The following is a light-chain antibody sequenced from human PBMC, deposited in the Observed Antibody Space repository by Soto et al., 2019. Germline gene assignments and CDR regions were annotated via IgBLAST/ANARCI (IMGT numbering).Light chain of an antibody. Sequence: EMVLTQSPGTLYLSTGERATLSCRASQSVRSYLAWYQQKPGQAPRLLIYGASTRATGIPDRFSGSGSGTDFTLTISRLGPEDFAVYYCHQCGSSPRTFGQGTKVDIK. CDR1: QSVRSY. CDR3: HQCGSSPRT. CDR2: GAS. V-gene: IGKV3-20*01. J-gene: IGKJ1*01.